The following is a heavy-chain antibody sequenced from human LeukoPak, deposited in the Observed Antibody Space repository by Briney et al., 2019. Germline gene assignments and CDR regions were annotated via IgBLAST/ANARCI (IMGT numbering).Heavy chain of an antibody. CDR2: IYSSGST. CDR3: AREVPVGIFDY. D-gene: IGHD3-10*01. CDR1: GGSISSGSYY. Sequence: SQTLSLTCTVSGGSISSGSYYWSWIRQPAGKGLEWIGRIYSSGSTNYNPSLKSRLTMSVDTSKNQFSLKLSSVTAADTAVYYCAREVPVGIFDYWGQGTLVTVSS. J-gene: IGHJ4*02. V-gene: IGHV4-61*02.